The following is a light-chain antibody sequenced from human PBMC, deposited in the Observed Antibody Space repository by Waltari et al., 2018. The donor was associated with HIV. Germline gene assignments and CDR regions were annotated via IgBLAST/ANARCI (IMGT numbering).Light chain of an antibody. CDR1: SRDVGGYDS. Sequence: QSALLQPASVSGPPGQSITLPRTGTSRDVGGYDSFSWYQQHPGKAPTLMIYDVSNRPAGVSNRFSGSKSGNTASLTISGLQAEDEADYYCSSYTSSSTLWVVGGGTKLTVL. V-gene: IGLV2-14*01. J-gene: IGLJ3*02. CDR3: SSYTSSSTLWV. CDR2: DVS.